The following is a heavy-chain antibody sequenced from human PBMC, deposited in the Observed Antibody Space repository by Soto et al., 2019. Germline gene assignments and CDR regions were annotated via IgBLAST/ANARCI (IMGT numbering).Heavy chain of an antibody. CDR3: AKSDADISAYVGYFDY. Sequence: QVQLVESGGGVVQPGKSLRLSCAASGFTFSDDCMHWVRQAPGKGPEWLAVISYDGTTQHYAYSVKGRFTISRDNFKNTMNLQINSLRGEDTAVYYCAKSDADISAYVGYFDYWGQGTMVTVAS. D-gene: IGHD3-22*01. J-gene: IGHJ4*02. V-gene: IGHV3-30*18. CDR1: GFTFSDDC. CDR2: ISYDGTTQ.